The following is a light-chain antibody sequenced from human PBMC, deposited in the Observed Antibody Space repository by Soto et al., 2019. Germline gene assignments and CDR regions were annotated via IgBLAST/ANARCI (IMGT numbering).Light chain of an antibody. V-gene: IGLV2-14*01. CDR2: EVS. CDR1: SSDVGAYNS. Sequence: QSALTQPASVSGSPGQSITISCTGTSSDVGAYNSVSWYQQHPGKAPKLMIYEVSNRPSGVSNRFSGSKSGNTASLTISGLQAEDEAAYYCSSYTSGSTTCVFGTGTKLTVL. CDR3: SSYTSGSTTCV. J-gene: IGLJ1*01.